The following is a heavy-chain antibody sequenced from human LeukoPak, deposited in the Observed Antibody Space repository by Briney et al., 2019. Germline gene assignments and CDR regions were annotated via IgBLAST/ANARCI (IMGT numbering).Heavy chain of an antibody. D-gene: IGHD4-17*01. CDR1: GFTFSNYA. CDR3: AKGSHYGDLLFEY. V-gene: IGHV3-23*01. CDR2: LSGSADRT. Sequence: GGSLRLSCAASGFTFSNYAMIWVRQAPEKGLEWVSALSGSADRTYYADSVKGRFTISRDNSKNTVYLQMNSLRAEDTAVYYCAKGSHYGDLLFEYWGQGTLVTVSS. J-gene: IGHJ4*02.